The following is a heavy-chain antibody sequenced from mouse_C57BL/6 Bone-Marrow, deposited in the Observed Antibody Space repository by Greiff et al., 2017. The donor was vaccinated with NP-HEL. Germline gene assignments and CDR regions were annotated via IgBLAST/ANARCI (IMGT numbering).Heavy chain of an antibody. CDR2: FHPYNDDT. Sequence: QVQLQQSGAELVKPGASVKMSCKASGYTFTTYPIEWVKQNHGRSLEWIGNFHPYNDDTEYNEKFKNKATLTVEKSSSTVYLELSRLTSDDSSVYYCARGSSNWYYFDYWGQGTTLTVSS. J-gene: IGHJ2*01. CDR1: GYTFTTYP. CDR3: ARGSSNWYYFDY. D-gene: IGHD4-1*02. V-gene: IGHV1-47*01.